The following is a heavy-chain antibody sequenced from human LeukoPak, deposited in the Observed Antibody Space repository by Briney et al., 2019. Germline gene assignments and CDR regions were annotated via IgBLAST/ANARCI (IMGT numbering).Heavy chain of an antibody. Sequence: SQTLSLTCTVSGGSISSGGYYWSWIRQHPGKGLEWIGYIYYSGSTYYNPSLKSRVTISVDTSKNQFSLKLSSVTAADTAVYYCARGVRGNYYGSGGRTYYFDYWGQGTLVTVSS. CDR3: ARGVRGNYYGSGGRTYYFDY. J-gene: IGHJ4*02. CDR2: IYYSGST. CDR1: GGSISSGGYY. V-gene: IGHV4-31*03. D-gene: IGHD3-10*01.